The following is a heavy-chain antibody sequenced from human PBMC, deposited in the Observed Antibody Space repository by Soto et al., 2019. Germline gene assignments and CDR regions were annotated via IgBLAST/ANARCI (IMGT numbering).Heavy chain of an antibody. J-gene: IGHJ6*02. CDR2: FDPEDGET. V-gene: IGHV1-24*01. D-gene: IGHD1-26*01. CDR1: GYTLTELS. CDR3: ARGHLSGCYLFDYYYYYGMDV. Sequence: ASVKVSCKVSGYTLTELSMHWVRQAPGKGLEWMGGFDPEDGETTYAQKFQGRVTMTEDTSTDTAYMELSSLRSEDTAVYYCARGHLSGCYLFDYYYYYGMDVRGQGTTVTVSS.